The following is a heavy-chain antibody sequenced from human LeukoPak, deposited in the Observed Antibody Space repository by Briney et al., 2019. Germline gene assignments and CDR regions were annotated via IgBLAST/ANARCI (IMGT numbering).Heavy chain of an antibody. CDR3: ARVMNREGTNY. CDR1: GCTFTGYY. V-gene: IGHV1-2*02. D-gene: IGHD1/OR15-1a*01. J-gene: IGHJ4*02. CDR2: INPSSGGT. Sequence: ASVKVSCKASGCTFTGYYMHWVRQVPGQGLEWMGWINPSSGGTKYAQKFQGRVTMTRDTSISTAYMELNRLRSDDTAVYYCARVMNREGTNYWGQGTLVTVSS.